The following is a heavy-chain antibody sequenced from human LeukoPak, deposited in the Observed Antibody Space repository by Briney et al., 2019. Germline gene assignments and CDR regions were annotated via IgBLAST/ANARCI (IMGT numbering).Heavy chain of an antibody. Sequence: ASVKVSCKASGYTFTSYGIRWVRQAPGQGLEWMGWISAYNGNTNYAQKLQGRVTMTTDTSTSTAYMELRSLRSDDTAVYYCARAADYDSSGYSSPFDYWGQGTLVTVSS. D-gene: IGHD3-22*01. V-gene: IGHV1-18*01. J-gene: IGHJ4*02. CDR3: ARAADYDSSGYSSPFDY. CDR1: GYTFTSYG. CDR2: ISAYNGNT.